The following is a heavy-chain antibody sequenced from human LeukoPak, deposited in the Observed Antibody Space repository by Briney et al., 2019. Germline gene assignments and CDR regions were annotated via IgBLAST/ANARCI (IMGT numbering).Heavy chain of an antibody. J-gene: IGHJ4*02. CDR1: GYTFTGYY. Sequence: ASVKVSCKASGYTFTGYYMHWVRQAPGQGLEWMGWMNPNSGNTGYAQKFQGRVTMTRNTSISTAYMELSSLRSEDTAVYYCARAPSSCDYWGQGTLVTVSS. D-gene: IGHD6-13*01. CDR2: MNPNSGNT. CDR3: ARAPSSCDY. V-gene: IGHV1-8*02.